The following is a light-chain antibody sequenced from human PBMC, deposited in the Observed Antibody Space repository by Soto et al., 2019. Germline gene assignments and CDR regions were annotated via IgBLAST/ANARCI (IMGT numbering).Light chain of an antibody. CDR2: STN. Sequence: QLVLTQPPSASGTPGQRVTISCSGSSSNIGGNTVNWYQQLPGTAPKLLIYSTNQRPSGVPDRFSGSKSGTSASLAISGLQSEDEADYYCAAWDDNLNGYVFGTGTKVTVL. CDR1: SSNIGGNT. CDR3: AAWDDNLNGYV. V-gene: IGLV1-44*01. J-gene: IGLJ1*01.